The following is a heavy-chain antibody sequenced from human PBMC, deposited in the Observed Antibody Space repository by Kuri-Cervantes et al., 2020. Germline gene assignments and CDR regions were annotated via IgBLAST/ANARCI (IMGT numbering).Heavy chain of an antibody. CDR2: IIPILGIA. CDR1: GGTFSSYA. J-gene: IGHJ4*02. D-gene: IGHD3-16*02. V-gene: IGHV1-69*04. CDR3: ARDLRSIMITFGGVIAFPDY. Sequence: SVKVSCKASGGTFSSYAISWVRQAPGQGLEWMGRIIPILGIANYAQKFQGRVTMTTDTSTSTAYMELRSLRSDDTAVYYCARDLRSIMITFGGVIAFPDYWGQGTLVTVSS.